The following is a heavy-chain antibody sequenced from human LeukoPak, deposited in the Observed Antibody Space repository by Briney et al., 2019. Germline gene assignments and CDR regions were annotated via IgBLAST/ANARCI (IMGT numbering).Heavy chain of an antibody. V-gene: IGHV3-74*01. CDR1: GFTFSSYW. J-gene: IGHJ4*01. CDR3: ARTSPYISGWYDFDY. CDR2: INSDGSST. Sequence: PGGSLRLSCAASGFTFSSYWMHWVRQAPGKGLVWVSRINSDGSSTIYADSVKGRFTISRDNAKNTLYLQMNSLRAEDTAVYFCARTSPYISGWYDFDYWGQGALVTVSS. D-gene: IGHD6-19*01.